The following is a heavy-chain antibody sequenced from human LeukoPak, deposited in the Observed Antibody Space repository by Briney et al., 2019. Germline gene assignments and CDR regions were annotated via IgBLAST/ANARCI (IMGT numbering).Heavy chain of an antibody. D-gene: IGHD2-21*01. J-gene: IGHJ5*02. CDR2: IIGSGPTT. V-gene: IGHV3-48*03. CDR3: VRDRGGAYSGDNLFDP. CDR1: GFTFSSYE. Sequence: PGGSLRLSCAASGFTFSSYEMHWVRQAPGKGLEWLSYIIGSGPTTQYADSVRDRFTISRDNDKNAVYLQMNSLRADDTAIYYCVRDRGGAYSGDNLFDPWGQGTLVTVSS.